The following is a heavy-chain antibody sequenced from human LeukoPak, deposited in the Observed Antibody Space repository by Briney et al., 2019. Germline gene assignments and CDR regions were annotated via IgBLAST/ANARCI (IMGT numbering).Heavy chain of an antibody. J-gene: IGHJ6*03. CDR3: ARDLGLTGAGYYYYMDV. CDR2: IIPIFGTA. CDR1: GDTFSSHA. V-gene: IGHV1-69*13. Sequence: SVKVSCKASGDTFSSHAISWVRQAPGQGLEWMGGIIPIFGTANYAQKFQGRVTITADESTSIAYMELSSLRSEDTAVYYCARDLGLTGAGYYYYMDVWGKGTTVIVSS. D-gene: IGHD1-20*01.